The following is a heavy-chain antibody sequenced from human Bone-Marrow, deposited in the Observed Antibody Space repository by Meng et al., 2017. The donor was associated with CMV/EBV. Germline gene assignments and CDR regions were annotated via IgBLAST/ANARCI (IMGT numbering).Heavy chain of an antibody. D-gene: IGHD2-15*01. CDR2: INEDGTEN. Sequence: LSLTCAASGFSFNNARMSWVRQAPGKGLEWVANINEDGTENNYADPVKGRFTISRDKAKKSLYLQMNSLRVEDTAVYYCARDQPGWYCIGKCYYGMDIWGQGTTVTVSS. CDR3: ARDQPGWYCIGKCYYGMDI. J-gene: IGHJ6*02. V-gene: IGHV3-7*01. CDR1: GFSFNNAR.